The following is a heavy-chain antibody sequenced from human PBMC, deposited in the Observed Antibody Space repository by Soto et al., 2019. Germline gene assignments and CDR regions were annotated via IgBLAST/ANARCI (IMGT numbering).Heavy chain of an antibody. CDR3: AIRASYYDSSGYFDY. D-gene: IGHD3-22*01. Sequence: GGSLRLSCAASGFTFSNAWMSWVRQAPGKGLEWVGRIKSKTDGGTTDYNAPVKGRFTISRDDSKNTLYLQMNSLRAEDTAVYYCAIRASYYDSSGYFDYWGQGTLVTVSS. V-gene: IGHV3-15*05. J-gene: IGHJ4*02. CDR1: GFTFSNAW. CDR2: IKSKTDGGTT.